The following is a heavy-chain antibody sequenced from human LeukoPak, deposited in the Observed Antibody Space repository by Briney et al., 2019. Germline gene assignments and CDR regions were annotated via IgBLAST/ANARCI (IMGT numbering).Heavy chain of an antibody. V-gene: IGHV1-2*02. J-gene: IGHJ1*01. CDR1: GYTFTGYY. CDR3: ARGFGYYCSSTSCYFRYFQH. Sequence: ASVKVSCKASGYTFTGYYMHWVRQAPGQGLEWMGWINPNSGGTNYAQKFQGRVTMNRDTSISTAYMELSRLRSVDTAVYYCARGFGYYCSSTSCYFRYFQHWGQGTLVTVSS. CDR2: INPNSGGT. D-gene: IGHD2-2*01.